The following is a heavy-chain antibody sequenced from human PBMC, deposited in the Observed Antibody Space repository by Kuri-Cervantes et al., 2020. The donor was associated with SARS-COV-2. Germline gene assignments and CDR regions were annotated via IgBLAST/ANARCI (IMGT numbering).Heavy chain of an antibody. CDR3: ARESGDWTFDY. CDR1: GYTFTGYY. V-gene: IGHV7-4-1*02. J-gene: IGHJ4*02. D-gene: IGHD2-21*01. CDR2: INTNTGNP. Sequence: ASVTVSCKASGYTFTGYYMHWVRQAPGQGLEWMGWINTNTGNPTYAQGFTGRFVFSLDTSVSTAYLQISSLKAEDTAVYYCARESGDWTFDYWGQGTLVTVSS.